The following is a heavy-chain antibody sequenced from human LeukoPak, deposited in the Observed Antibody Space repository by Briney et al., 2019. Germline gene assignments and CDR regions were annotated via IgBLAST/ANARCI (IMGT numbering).Heavy chain of an antibody. V-gene: IGHV3-43*02. J-gene: IGHJ4*02. CDR2: ISADGGSA. Sequence: GGSLRLSCVASGLNFGESAMHWVRQAPGKGLEWVSLISADGGSAFSADSVKGRFSISRDNSKNSLYMQMDSLRSEDTAMYYCAKESGKFDYWGQGTLVVVSS. CDR1: GLNFGESA. CDR3: AKESGKFDY.